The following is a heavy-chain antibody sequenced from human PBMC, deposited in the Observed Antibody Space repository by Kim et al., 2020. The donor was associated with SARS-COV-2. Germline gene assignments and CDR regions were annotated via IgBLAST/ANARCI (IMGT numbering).Heavy chain of an antibody. Sequence: GESLKISCKGSGYSFTSYWISWVRQMPGKGLEWMGRIDPSDSYTNYSPSFQGHVTISADKSISTAYLQWSSLKASDTAMYYCARRGTYGDYLYYYYGMDVWGQGTTVTVSS. V-gene: IGHV5-10-1*01. D-gene: IGHD4-17*01. J-gene: IGHJ6*02. CDR1: GYSFTSYW. CDR3: ARRGTYGDYLYYYYGMDV. CDR2: IDPSDSYT.